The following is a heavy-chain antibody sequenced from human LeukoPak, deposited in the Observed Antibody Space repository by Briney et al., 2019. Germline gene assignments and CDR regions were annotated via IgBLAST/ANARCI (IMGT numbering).Heavy chain of an antibody. V-gene: IGHV3-30*02. CDR1: GFTFSTYD. CDR2: KRYDGSNK. Sequence: GGSLRLSCAASGFTFSTYDMHWVRQAPGKGLEWVAFKRYDGSNKYYVDSVKGRFTISRDNSKNTLYLQMNSLRAEDTAVYYCAKGYGEDFDYWGQGTLVTVSS. CDR3: AKGYGEDFDY. J-gene: IGHJ4*02. D-gene: IGHD5-18*01.